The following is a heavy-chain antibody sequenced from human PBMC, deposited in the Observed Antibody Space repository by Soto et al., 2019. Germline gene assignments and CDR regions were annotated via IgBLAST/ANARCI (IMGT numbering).Heavy chain of an antibody. CDR2: IKQDGSEK. D-gene: IGHD3-10*01. Sequence: PGGSLRLSCAASGFTVDNGMTWVRQAPGKGLEWVANIKQDGSEKYYVDSVKGRFTISRDNAKNSLYLQMNSLRAEDTAVYYCAREAISMVLKYYYYYYGMDVWGQGTTVTVSS. CDR3: AREAISMVLKYYYYYYGMDV. J-gene: IGHJ6*02. V-gene: IGHV3-7*03. CDR1: GFTVDNG.